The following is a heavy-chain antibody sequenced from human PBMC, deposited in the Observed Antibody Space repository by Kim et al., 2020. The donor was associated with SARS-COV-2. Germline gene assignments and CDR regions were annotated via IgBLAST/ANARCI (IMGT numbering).Heavy chain of an antibody. D-gene: IGHD6-13*01. V-gene: IGHV1-46*01. Sequence: ASVKVSCKASGYTFTSYYMHWVRQAPGQGLEWMGIINPSGGSTSYAQKFQGRVTMTRDTSTSTVYMELSSLRSEDTAVYYCARDTLPSIKYSSSWYYYYYYGMDVWGQGTTVTVSS. CDR3: ARDTLPSIKYSSSWYYYYYYGMDV. J-gene: IGHJ6*02. CDR1: GYTFTSYY. CDR2: INPSGGST.